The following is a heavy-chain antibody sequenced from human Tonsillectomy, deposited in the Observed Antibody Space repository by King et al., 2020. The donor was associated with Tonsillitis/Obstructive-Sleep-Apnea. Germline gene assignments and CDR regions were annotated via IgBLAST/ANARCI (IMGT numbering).Heavy chain of an antibody. Sequence: VQLVESGGGLVQPGRSLRLSCTASGFTFGDYAMSWVRQAPGKGLEWVGFIRSKAYGGTTEYAASVKGRFTISRDDSKSIAYLQMNSLKTGDTAVYYCTLYYYDSSGYYRPSDYWGQGTLVTVSS. CDR1: GFTFGDYA. CDR2: IRSKAYGGTT. J-gene: IGHJ4*02. V-gene: IGHV3-49*04. CDR3: TLYYYDSSGYYRPSDY. D-gene: IGHD3-22*01.